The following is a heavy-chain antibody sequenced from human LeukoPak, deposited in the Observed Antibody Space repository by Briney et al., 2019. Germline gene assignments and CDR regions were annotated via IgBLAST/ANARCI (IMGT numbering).Heavy chain of an antibody. CDR3: AMYYFDSGGFDY. CDR2: IRYDGSNT. D-gene: IGHD3-22*01. J-gene: IGHJ4*02. CDR1: GFTFSSYG. Sequence: GGSLRLSCAASGFTFSSYGMHWVRQAPGKGLEWVAFIRYDGSNTYYADSVKGRFTISRDTSKNTLYLQMNSLRAEDTAVCYCAMYYFDSGGFDYWGQGTLVTVSS. V-gene: IGHV3-30*02.